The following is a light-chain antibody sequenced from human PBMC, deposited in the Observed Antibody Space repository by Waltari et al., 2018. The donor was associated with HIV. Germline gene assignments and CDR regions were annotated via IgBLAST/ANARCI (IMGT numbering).Light chain of an antibody. CDR1: QSVRTS. CDR2: GAS. V-gene: IGKV3-15*01. J-gene: IGKJ2*01. CDR3: QQYDDWPPFT. Sequence: DIVMTQSPAILSVSPGESVTLSCRASQSVRTSLAWYQQKPGQAPRLLIYGASTRATVIPARFSGSGSGTEFTLTISSLQSEDSAVYHCQQYDDWPPFTFGQGTKLEIK.